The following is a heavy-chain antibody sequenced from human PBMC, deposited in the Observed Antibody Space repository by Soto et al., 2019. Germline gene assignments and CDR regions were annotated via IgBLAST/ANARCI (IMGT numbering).Heavy chain of an antibody. D-gene: IGHD4-17*01. J-gene: IGHJ4*02. CDR2: ISSSSSYI. Sequence: GGSLRLSCAASGFTFSSYSMNWVRQAPGKGLEWVSSISSSSSYIYYADSVKGRFTISRDNAKNSLYLQMNSLRAEDTAVYYCARVPDYGDPGDYWGQGTLVTVSS. CDR3: ARVPDYGDPGDY. CDR1: GFTFSSYS. V-gene: IGHV3-21*01.